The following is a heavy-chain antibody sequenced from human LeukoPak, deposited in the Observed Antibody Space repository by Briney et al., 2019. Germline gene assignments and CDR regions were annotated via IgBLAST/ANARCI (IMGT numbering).Heavy chain of an antibody. CDR1: GFTFSDYY. CDR2: ISSSGSTI. J-gene: IGHJ4*02. V-gene: IGHV3-11*01. CDR3: AGSLVATFSVY. D-gene: IGHD5-12*01. Sequence: GGSLRLSCAASGFTFSDYYMSWIRQAPGKGLEWVSYISSSGSTIYYADSVKGRFTISRDNAKNSLYLQMNSLRAGDTAVYYCAGSLVATFSVYWGQGTLVTVSS.